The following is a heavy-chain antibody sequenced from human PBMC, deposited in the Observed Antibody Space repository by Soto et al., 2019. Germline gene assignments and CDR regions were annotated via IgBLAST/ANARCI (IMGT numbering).Heavy chain of an antibody. D-gene: IGHD2-15*01. Sequence: GESLKISCKGSGYSFTSYWIGWVRQMPGKGLEWMGIIYPGDSDTRHSPSFQGQVNILADKSISTAYLQWSSLKPSDTVMYYCARLPLGYCSGGSCYSDSPEYYFDYWGQGTLVTVSS. CDR1: GYSFTSYW. CDR2: IYPGDSDT. J-gene: IGHJ4*02. V-gene: IGHV5-51*01. CDR3: ARLPLGYCSGGSCYSDSPEYYFDY.